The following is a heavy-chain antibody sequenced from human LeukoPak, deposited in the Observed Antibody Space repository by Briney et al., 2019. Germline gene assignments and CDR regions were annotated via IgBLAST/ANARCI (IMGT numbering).Heavy chain of an antibody. D-gene: IGHD4-17*01. CDR3: TRDLNGDYGFAFDI. J-gene: IGHJ3*02. CDR1: GFTFGDYA. CDR2: IRSKAYGGTT. V-gene: IGHV3-49*03. Sequence: GRSLRLSCTASGFTFGDYAMSWFRQAPGKGLEWVGFIRSKAYGGTTEYAASVKGRFTMSRDDSKSIAYLQMNSLKTEDTAVYYCTRDLNGDYGFAFDIWGQGTMVTVSS.